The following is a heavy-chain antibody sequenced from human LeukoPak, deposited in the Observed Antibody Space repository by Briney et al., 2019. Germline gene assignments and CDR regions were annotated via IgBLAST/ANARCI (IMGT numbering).Heavy chain of an antibody. D-gene: IGHD4-23*01. Sequence: GESLKISCKGSGYSFTSYWIGWVRQMPGKGLEWMGIIYPGDSDTRYSPSLQGQVTISADKSISTAYLQWSSLKASDTAMYYCARHSGAYGGNFVYQIDYWGQGTLVTVSS. CDR2: IYPGDSDT. CDR3: ARHSGAYGGNFVYQIDY. V-gene: IGHV5-51*01. J-gene: IGHJ4*02. CDR1: GYSFTSYW.